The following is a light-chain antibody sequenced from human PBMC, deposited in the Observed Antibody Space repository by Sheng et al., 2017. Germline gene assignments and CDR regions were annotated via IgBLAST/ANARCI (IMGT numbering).Light chain of an antibody. CDR1: SSNIGSNT. Sequence: QSVLTQPPSASGTPGQRVTISCSGSSSNIGSNTVNWYQQLPGTAPKLLIYSNNQRPSGVPDRFSGSKSGTSASLAISGLQSEDEADYYCAAWDDSLNVSWVFGGGTEADRP. J-gene: IGLJ3*02. CDR3: AAWDDSLNVSWV. V-gene: IGLV1-44*01. CDR2: SNN.